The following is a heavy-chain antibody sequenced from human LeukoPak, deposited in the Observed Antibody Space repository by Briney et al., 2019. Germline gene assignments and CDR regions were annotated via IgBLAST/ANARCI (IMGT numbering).Heavy chain of an antibody. D-gene: IGHD2-2*01. CDR1: GGSISSYY. CDR3: ARGGCSSTGCYGNWFDP. CDR2: IYYSGNT. V-gene: IGHV4-59*01. Sequence: PSETRSLTCTVSGGSISSYYWSWFRKPPGKGLEWIGDIYYSGNTKYNPSLKSRGTISVDTSKNQFSLKLSSVTAVDTAVYYCARGGCSSTGCYGNWFDPWGQGNLVTVSS. J-gene: IGHJ5*02.